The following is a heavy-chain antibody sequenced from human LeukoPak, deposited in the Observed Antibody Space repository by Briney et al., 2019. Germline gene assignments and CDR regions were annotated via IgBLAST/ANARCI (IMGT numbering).Heavy chain of an antibody. CDR1: GFTFSSYG. J-gene: IGHJ5*02. CDR3: AKDAKVPYSNYVNWFDP. V-gene: IGHV3-33*06. CDR2: IWYDGSNK. Sequence: PGRSLRLSCAASGFTFSSYGMHWVRQAPGKGLEWVAVIWYDGSNKYYADSVKGRFTISRDNSKNTLYLQMNSLRAEDTVVYYCAKDAKVPYSNYVNWFDPWGQGTLVTVSS. D-gene: IGHD4-11*01.